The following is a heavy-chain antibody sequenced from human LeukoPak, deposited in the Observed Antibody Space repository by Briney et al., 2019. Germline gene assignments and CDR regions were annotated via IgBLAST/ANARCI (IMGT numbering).Heavy chain of an antibody. J-gene: IGHJ4*02. V-gene: IGHV1-2*02. CDR2: INPNSGGT. CDR3: ARDETGYSYGSYYFDY. D-gene: IGHD5-18*01. CDR1: GYTFTSYD. Sequence: ASVKVSCKASGYTFTSYDINWVRQAPGQGLEWMGWINPNSGGTNYAQKFQGRVTMTRDTSISTAYMELSRLRSDDTAVYYCARDETGYSYGSYYFDYWGQGTLVTVSS.